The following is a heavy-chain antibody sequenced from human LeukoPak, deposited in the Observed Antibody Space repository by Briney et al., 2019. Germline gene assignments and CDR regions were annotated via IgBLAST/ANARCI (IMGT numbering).Heavy chain of an antibody. CDR1: GYPFRSNG. CDR2: IGADSANT. CDR3: ARDVLGATCGFDY. D-gene: IGHD1-26*01. V-gene: IGHV1-18*01. J-gene: IGHJ4*02. Sequence: GASVKVSCKASGYPFRSNGISWVRQAPGQGLEWMGWIGADSANTKYAQKLQGRVTMTADTSTTTVYMELRSLRSDDTAVYYCARDVLGATCGFDYWGQGTLVTVSS.